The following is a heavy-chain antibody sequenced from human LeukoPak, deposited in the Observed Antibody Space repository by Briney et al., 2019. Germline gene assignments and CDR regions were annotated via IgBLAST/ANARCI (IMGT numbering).Heavy chain of an antibody. CDR3: ARDTPIVVVITTYAFDI. V-gene: IGHV1-18*01. D-gene: IGHD3-22*01. CDR1: GYTFTSYG. CDR2: ISAYNGNT. J-gene: IGHJ3*02. Sequence: ASVKVSCKASGYTFTSYGISWVRQAPGQGLEWMGWISAYNGNTNYAQKLQGRVTMTTDTSTSTAHMELRSLRSDDTAVYYCARDTPIVVVITTYAFDIWGQGTMVTVSS.